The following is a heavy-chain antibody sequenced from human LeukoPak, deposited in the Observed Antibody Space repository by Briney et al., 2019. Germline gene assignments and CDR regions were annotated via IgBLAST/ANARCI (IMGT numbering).Heavy chain of an antibody. D-gene: IGHD5-12*01. J-gene: IGHJ4*02. CDR1: GYTFTSYD. Sequence: GASVKVSCKASGYTFTSYDINWVRQATGQGLEWMGWMNPNSGNTGYAQKFQGRVTMTRNTSISTAYMELSRLRSDETAVYYCARYIVVSNSGYDRRFDYWGQGTLVTVSS. CDR2: MNPNSGNT. CDR3: ARYIVVSNSGYDRRFDY. V-gene: IGHV1-8*01.